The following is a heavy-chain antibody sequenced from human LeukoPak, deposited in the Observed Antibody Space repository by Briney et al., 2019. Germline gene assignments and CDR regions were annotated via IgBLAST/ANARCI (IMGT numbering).Heavy chain of an antibody. CDR1: GYSISSGYY. V-gene: IGHV4-61*01. Sequence: SETPSLTCTVSGYSISSGYYWSWIRQPPGKGLEWIGYIYYSGSTNYNPSLKSRVTISVDTSKNQFSLKLSSVTAADTAVYYCARKQLAGARYFQYWGQGTLVTVSS. CDR2: IYYSGST. J-gene: IGHJ1*01. D-gene: IGHD6-6*01. CDR3: ARKQLAGARYFQY.